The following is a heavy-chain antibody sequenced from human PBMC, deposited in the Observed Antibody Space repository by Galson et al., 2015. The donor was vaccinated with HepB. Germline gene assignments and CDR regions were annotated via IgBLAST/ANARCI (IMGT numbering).Heavy chain of an antibody. CDR1: GDSISSGDYY. V-gene: IGHV4-30-4*01. D-gene: IGHD3-10*01. Sequence: LTCTVSGDSISSGDYYWSWIRQPPGKGLEWIGYIYYGGSTYYNPSLKSRVTISIDTSKNQFSLKLTSVTAADTAGYYCVREKNYYGSGYTDSWGQGALVTVSS. J-gene: IGHJ4*02. CDR3: VREKNYYGSGYTDS. CDR2: IYYGGST.